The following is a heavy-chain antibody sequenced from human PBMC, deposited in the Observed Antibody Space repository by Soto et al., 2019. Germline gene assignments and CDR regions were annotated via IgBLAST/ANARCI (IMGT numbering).Heavy chain of an antibody. CDR3: ARRRRGGSCYYCGMDV. J-gene: IGHJ6*02. D-gene: IGHD2-15*01. CDR1: GGTFSSYA. CDR2: IIPIFGTA. V-gene: IGHV1-69*06. Sequence: QVQLVQSGAEVKKPGSSVKVSCKASGGTFSSYAISWVRQAPGQGLEWMGGIIPIFGTANYAQKFQGRVAITADKSTSTADMELSGLGSEDTAVYYCARRRRGGSCYYCGMDVLGQGTTVTVSS.